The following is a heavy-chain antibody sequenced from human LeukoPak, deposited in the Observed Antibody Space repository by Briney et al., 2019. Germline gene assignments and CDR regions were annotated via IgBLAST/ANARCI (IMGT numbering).Heavy chain of an antibody. CDR3: AKDLRVGATDCYFDY. J-gene: IGHJ4*02. V-gene: IGHV3-23*01. D-gene: IGHD1-26*01. CDR1: GFTFSSSA. CDR2: ISGSGGST. Sequence: PGGSLRLSCAASGFTFSSSAMSWVRQVPGKGLEWVSAISGSGGSTYYADSVKGRFTISRDNSKNTLYLQMNSLRAEDTAVYYCAKDLRVGATDCYFDYWGQGTLVTVSS.